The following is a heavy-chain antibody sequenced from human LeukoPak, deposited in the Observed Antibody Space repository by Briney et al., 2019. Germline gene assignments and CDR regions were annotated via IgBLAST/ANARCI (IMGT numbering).Heavy chain of an antibody. J-gene: IGHJ4*02. D-gene: IGHD6-13*01. CDR1: GYTFSFYY. CDR2: INPNSGDT. Sequence: ASVKVSFKASGYTFSFYYLHWVRQAPGQGPQWVGWINPNSGDTHYAQMFQGRVTMTRDTSINTAYMELRRVRSDDTAVYYCAKSAQYSSAWFTGSFDYWGQGTLVTVSS. V-gene: IGHV1-2*02. CDR3: AKSAQYSSAWFTGSFDY.